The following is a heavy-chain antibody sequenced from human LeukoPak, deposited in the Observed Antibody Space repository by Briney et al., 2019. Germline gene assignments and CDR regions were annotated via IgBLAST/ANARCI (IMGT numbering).Heavy chain of an antibody. J-gene: IGHJ4*02. V-gene: IGHV1-69*04. CDR1: GGTFSSYA. CDR2: IIPIFGIA. CDR3: ARSSGPNTHFDY. D-gene: IGHD3-10*01. Sequence: SVKVSCKASGGTFSSYAISWVRQAPGQGLEWMGRIIPIFGIANYAQKFQGRVTITADKSTSTAYMELSSLRSEDTTVYYCARSSGPNTHFDYWGQGTLVTVSS.